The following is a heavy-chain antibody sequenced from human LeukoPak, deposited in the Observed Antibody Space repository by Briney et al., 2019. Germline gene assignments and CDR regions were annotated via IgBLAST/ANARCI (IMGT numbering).Heavy chain of an antibody. J-gene: IGHJ4*02. CDR3: TLDYYDSSGTTLSDY. V-gene: IGHV3-49*04. CDR2: IRSKAYGGTT. D-gene: IGHD3-22*01. Sequence: AGGSLRLSCTASGFTFGDYAMSWVRQAPGKGLEWVGFIRSKAYGGTTEYAASVKGRFTISRDDSKSIAYLQMNSLKTEDTAVYYCTLDYYDSSGTTLSDYRGQGTLVTVSS. CDR1: GFTFGDYA.